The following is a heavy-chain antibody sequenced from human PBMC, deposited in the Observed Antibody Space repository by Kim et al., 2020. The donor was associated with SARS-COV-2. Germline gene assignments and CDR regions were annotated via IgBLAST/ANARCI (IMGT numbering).Heavy chain of an antibody. D-gene: IGHD3-10*01. CDR2: IYYSGST. Sequence: SETLSLTCTVSGGSISSGGYYWSWIRQHPGKGLEWIGYIYYSGSTYYNPSLKSRVTISVDTSKNQFSLKLSSVTAADTAVYYCAGGPRELWFGEFRGGWDPWGQGTLVTVSS. J-gene: IGHJ5*02. CDR3: AGGPRELWFGEFRGGWDP. V-gene: IGHV4-31*03. CDR1: GGSISSGGYY.